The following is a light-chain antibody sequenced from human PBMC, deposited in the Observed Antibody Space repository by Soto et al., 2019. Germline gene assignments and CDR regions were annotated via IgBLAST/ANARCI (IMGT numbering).Light chain of an antibody. CDR3: QQLNNYPRALT. CDR1: QGISNN. J-gene: IGKJ4*01. Sequence: DIQLTQSPSFLSASVGDRVTITCRASQGISNNLAWYQHNPGKPPKLLIYAASTLQSRVPSSFSGSGSGTELSLTISSLQPEDFATYYCQQLNNYPRALTFGGGTKVEIK. CDR2: AAS. V-gene: IGKV1-9*01.